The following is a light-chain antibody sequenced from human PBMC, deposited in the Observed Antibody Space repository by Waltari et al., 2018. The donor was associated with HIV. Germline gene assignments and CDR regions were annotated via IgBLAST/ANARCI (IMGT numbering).Light chain of an antibody. CDR1: NLGDKY. J-gene: IGLJ2*01. Sequence: SSELTQPPSVSVSPGQPAIFTSPGANLGDKYPSWYQHRPGQSPVLLLYQNAKRPSGIPERFSGSNSGNTATLTISGTQPMDEADYDCQGWDSSTPIFGGGTNLSVL. CDR2: QNA. CDR3: QGWDSSTPI. V-gene: IGLV3-1*01.